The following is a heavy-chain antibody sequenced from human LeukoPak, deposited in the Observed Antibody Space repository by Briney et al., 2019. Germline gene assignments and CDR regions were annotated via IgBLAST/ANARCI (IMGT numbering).Heavy chain of an antibody. CDR3: ATGDIYFDY. J-gene: IGHJ4*02. CDR1: GGSISSYY. V-gene: IGHV4-59*01. D-gene: IGHD3-9*01. CDR2: VTYSGGT. Sequence: SSETLSLTCNVSGGSISSYYCSWIRQSPEKGLEWVGYVTYSGGTNYNPSLKSRVTILIDTSKNQFSLKLSSVTAADTAVYYCATGDIYFDYWGQGILVTVSS.